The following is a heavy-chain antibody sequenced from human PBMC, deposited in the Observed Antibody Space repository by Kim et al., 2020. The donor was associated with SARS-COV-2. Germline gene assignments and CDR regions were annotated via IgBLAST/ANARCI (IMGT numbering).Heavy chain of an antibody. CDR1: GFTFGDYA. D-gene: IGHD3-3*01. Sequence: GGSLRHSCTASGFTFGDYAMSWVRQAPGKGLEWVGFIRSKAYGGTTEYAASVKGRFTISRDDSKSIAYLQMNSLKTEDTAVYYCTRDDFWSGYLRFWGQGTLVTVSS. CDR2: IRSKAYGGTT. J-gene: IGHJ4*02. V-gene: IGHV3-49*04. CDR3: TRDDFWSGYLRF.